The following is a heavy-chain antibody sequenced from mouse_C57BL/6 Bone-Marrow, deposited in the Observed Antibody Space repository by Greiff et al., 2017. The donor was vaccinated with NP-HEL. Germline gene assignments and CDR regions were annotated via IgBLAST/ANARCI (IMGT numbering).Heavy chain of an antibody. CDR2: ILPGSGRP. V-gene: IGHV1-9*01. D-gene: IGHD1-1*01. CDR3: ARSENFITTVVAYYFDY. CDR1: GYTFTGYW. Sequence: QVQLKESGAELMKPGASVKLSCTATGYTFTGYWIAWVKQRPGHGLEWIGEILPGSGRPNYNEKFKGKATFTADTSSNAAYMQLSSLTTEDSAIYYCARSENFITTVVAYYFDYWGQGTTLTVSS. J-gene: IGHJ2*01.